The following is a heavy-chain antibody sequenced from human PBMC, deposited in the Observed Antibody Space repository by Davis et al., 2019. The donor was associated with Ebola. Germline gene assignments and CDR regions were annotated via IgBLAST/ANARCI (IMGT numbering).Heavy chain of an antibody. CDR1: GFTFRNYA. CDR2: ISSDGSKK. J-gene: IGHJ6*02. CDR3: TRAGGSYNYYYGMDV. D-gene: IGHD2-15*01. Sequence: GESLKISCAASGFTFRNYAMHWVRQAPGKGLEWVAVISSDGSKKYYADSVKGRFTITRDTSKNTLYLQMNSLRADDTSVYYCTRAGGSYNYYYGMDVWGQGTTVTVSS. V-gene: IGHV3-30-3*01.